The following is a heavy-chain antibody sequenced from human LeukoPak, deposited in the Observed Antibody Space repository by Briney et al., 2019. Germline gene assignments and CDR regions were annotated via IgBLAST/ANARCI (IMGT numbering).Heavy chain of an antibody. J-gene: IGHJ5*02. CDR2: IRYDGSNK. CDR3: AKDRTDSGKGFDP. Sequence: GGSLRLSCAASGFTFSSYEMNWVRQAPGKGLEWVAFIRYDGSNKYYADSVKGRFTISRDNSKNTLYLQMNSLRAEDTAVYYCAKDRTDSGKGFDPWGQGTLVTVSS. CDR1: GFTFSSYE. V-gene: IGHV3-30*02. D-gene: IGHD3-10*01.